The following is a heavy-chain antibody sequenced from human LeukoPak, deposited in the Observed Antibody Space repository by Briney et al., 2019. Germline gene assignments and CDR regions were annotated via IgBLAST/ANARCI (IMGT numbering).Heavy chain of an antibody. Sequence: PAETLSLTCTVSGGSISGYYWTWIRQPAGKGLEWIGRIYTSRTTNYNPSLKSRVTMSVETSKSQFSLNLSSVTAADTAVYYCARETPQYSNNWYFDYWGQGTLVTVSS. CDR1: GGSISGYY. CDR3: ARETPQYSNNWYFDY. J-gene: IGHJ4*02. D-gene: IGHD6-13*01. V-gene: IGHV4-4*07. CDR2: IYTSRTT.